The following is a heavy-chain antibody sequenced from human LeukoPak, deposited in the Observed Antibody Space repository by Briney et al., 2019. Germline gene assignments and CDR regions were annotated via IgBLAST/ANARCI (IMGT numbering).Heavy chain of an antibody. CDR1: GFTFSSYA. Sequence: PGGSLRLSCAASGFTFSSYAMSWVRQAPGKGLEWVSVISGSGGYTYYADSVKGRFTISRDNSKNTLYLQMNSLRAEDTAVYYCAKLSAYSYGDKGDWGQGTLVTVSS. V-gene: IGHV3-23*01. CDR3: AKLSAYSYGDKGD. D-gene: IGHD5-18*01. J-gene: IGHJ4*02. CDR2: ISGSGGYT.